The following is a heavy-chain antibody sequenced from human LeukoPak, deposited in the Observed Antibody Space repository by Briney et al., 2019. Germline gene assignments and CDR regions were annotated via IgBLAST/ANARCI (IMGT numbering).Heavy chain of an antibody. CDR3: ARGGYSFDY. CDR2: LHADGSEK. Sequence: GGSPRLSCAPSGFSLSGYWMSWVRQAPREGLERVARLHADGSEKYYVDSVKGRFTVSRANAKTSLYLQMNSVRVEDTAVYYCARGGYSFDYLGQGTLVTVSS. D-gene: IGHD5-12*01. V-gene: IGHV3-7*01. CDR1: GFSLSGYW. J-gene: IGHJ4*02.